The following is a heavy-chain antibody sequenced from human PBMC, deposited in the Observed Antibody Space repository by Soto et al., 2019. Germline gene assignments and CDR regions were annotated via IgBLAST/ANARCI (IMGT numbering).Heavy chain of an antibody. J-gene: IGHJ6*02. CDR1: GGSISSYY. V-gene: IGHV4-59*01. CDR3: ARDGEVGIAAAGTEYYYGMDV. Sequence: PSETLSLTCTVSGGSISSYYWSWIRQPPGKGLEWIGYIYYSGSTNYNPSLKSRVTISVDTSKNQFSLKLSSVTAADTAVYYCARDGEVGIAAAGTEYYYGMDVWGQGTTVTVSS. D-gene: IGHD6-13*01. CDR2: IYYSGST.